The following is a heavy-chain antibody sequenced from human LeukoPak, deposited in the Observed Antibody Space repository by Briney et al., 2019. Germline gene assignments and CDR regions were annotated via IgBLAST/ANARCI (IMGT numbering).Heavy chain of an antibody. J-gene: IGHJ4*02. D-gene: IGHD6-13*01. CDR3: ARRGITYSSSFFAY. CDR2: VFYSGNT. Sequence: SETLSLTCTVSGDSIGGSNYYWAWIRQSPGKGLEWIGSVFYSGNTYYNPSLKSRVTISVDTSKNQFPLNLYSVTAADTATYYCARRGITYSSSFFAYWGQGTLVTVSS. V-gene: IGHV4-39*01. CDR1: GDSIGGSNYY.